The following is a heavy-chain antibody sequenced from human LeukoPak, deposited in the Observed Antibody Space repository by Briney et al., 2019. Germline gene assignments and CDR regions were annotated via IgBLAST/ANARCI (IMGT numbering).Heavy chain of an antibody. Sequence: GGSLRLSCAASGFTFSSYAMSWVRQAPGKGLEWDSAISGSGGSTYYADSVKGRFTISRDNSKNTLYPQMNSLRAEDTAVYYCAKAMYSSSWYFDYWGQGTLVTVSS. CDR1: GFTFSSYA. CDR2: ISGSGGST. V-gene: IGHV3-23*01. CDR3: AKAMYSSSWYFDY. J-gene: IGHJ4*02. D-gene: IGHD6-13*01.